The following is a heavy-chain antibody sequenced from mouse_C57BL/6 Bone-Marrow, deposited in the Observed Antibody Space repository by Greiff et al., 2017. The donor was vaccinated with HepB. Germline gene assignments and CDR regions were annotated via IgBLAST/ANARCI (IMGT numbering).Heavy chain of an antibody. CDR3: ARLRLRRGLDY. J-gene: IGHJ2*01. CDR1: GYTFTSYW. Sequence: VQLQQPGAELVRPRSSVKLSCKASGYTFTSYWMHWVKQRPIQGLEWIGNIDPSDSETHYNQKFKDKATLTVDKSSSTAYMQLSSLTSEDSAVYYCARLRLRRGLDYWGQGTTLTVSS. CDR2: IDPSDSET. V-gene: IGHV1-52*01. D-gene: IGHD2-4*01.